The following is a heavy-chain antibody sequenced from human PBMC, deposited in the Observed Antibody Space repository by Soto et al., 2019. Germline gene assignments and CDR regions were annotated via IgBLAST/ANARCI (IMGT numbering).Heavy chain of an antibody. V-gene: IGHV3-23*01. CDR3: AKRPSKGGYDFWSGYHIYFDY. J-gene: IGHJ4*02. Sequence: PGESLKISCAASGFTFSSYAMSWVRQAPGKGQEWVSAISGSGGSTYYADSVKGRFTISRDNSKNTLYLQMNSLRAEDTAVYYCAKRPSKGGYDFWSGYHIYFDYWGQGTLVTVSS. CDR1: GFTFSSYA. CDR2: ISGSGGST. D-gene: IGHD3-3*01.